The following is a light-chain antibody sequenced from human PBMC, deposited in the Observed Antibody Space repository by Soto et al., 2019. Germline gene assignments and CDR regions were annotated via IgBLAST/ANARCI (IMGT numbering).Light chain of an antibody. V-gene: IGLV2-14*01. CDR3: RSYTSSRTLPYV. CDR1: SSDVGGYNY. J-gene: IGLJ1*01. Sequence: QSALTQPASVSGSPGQSITISCTGTSSDVGGYNYVSWYQQHPGKAPKLMIDDVSNRPSGVSNRFSGSKSGNTACMTISGLQAEYEAEYYCRSYTSSRTLPYVCGTGTTVTVL. CDR2: DVS.